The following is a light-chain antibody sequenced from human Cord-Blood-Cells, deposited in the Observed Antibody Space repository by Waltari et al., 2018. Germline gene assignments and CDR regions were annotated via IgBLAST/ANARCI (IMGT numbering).Light chain of an antibody. V-gene: IGLV1-44*01. J-gene: IGLJ3*02. CDR3: AAWDDSLNGRWV. CDR2: SNS. CDR1: SSNIGSNT. Sequence: QSVLTQPPSASGTPGQRVTISCSGSSSNIGSNTVNWYQQLPGTAPKLLIYSNSQRPSGVPDRSSGSKSGTSASLAISGLQSEDEADYYCAAWDDSLNGRWVFGGGTKLTVL.